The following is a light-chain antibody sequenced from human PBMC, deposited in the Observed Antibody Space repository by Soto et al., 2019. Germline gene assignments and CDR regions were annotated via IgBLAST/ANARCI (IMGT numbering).Light chain of an antibody. CDR2: RNN. Sequence: QAVVTQPPSASGTPGQRVTISCSGSSSNIGSEYVVWYQHLPGTAPKLLIYRNNQRPSGVPDRFAGSKSGTSASLAISGLRSEDEADYYCAAGDDSLSGHWVFGGGTKVTVL. CDR3: AAGDDSLSGHWV. V-gene: IGLV1-47*01. CDR1: SSNIGSEY. J-gene: IGLJ3*02.